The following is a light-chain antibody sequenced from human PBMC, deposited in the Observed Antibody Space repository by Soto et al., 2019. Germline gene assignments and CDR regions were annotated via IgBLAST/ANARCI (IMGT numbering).Light chain of an antibody. CDR2: DDN. Sequence: SYELTQPPSVSVAPGQTAXXSCGGNNIGSKSVHWYQQKAGQAPVLVVYDDNDRPSGIPERFSGSNSGNTATLTISRVEAGDEADYYCQVWHISSDHWVFGGGTKLTVL. J-gene: IGLJ3*02. V-gene: IGLV3-21*02. CDR3: QVWHISSDHWV. CDR1: NIGSKS.